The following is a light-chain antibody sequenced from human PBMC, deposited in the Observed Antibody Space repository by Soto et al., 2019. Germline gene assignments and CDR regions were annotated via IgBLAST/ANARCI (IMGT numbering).Light chain of an antibody. V-gene: IGKV1-5*03. J-gene: IGKJ1*01. CDR1: QSISSW. CDR3: QQYNSYSRT. CDR2: KAS. Sequence: DIQMTQSPSTLSASVGDRVTITCRASQSISSWLAWYQQKPGKAPKLLIYKASSLESGVPSRFSGSGSGTEFTLTISTLQPDDFANYYCQQYNSYSRTFGKGTKVEIK.